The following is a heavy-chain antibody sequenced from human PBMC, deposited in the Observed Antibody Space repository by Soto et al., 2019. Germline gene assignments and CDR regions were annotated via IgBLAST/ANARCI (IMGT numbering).Heavy chain of an antibody. D-gene: IGHD3-10*01. J-gene: IGHJ3*02. CDR1: GYTFTSYD. Sequence: ASVKVSCKASGYTFTSYDINWVRQATGQGLEWMGWMNPNSGNTGYAQKFQGRVTMTRNTSISTAYMELSSLRSEDTAVYYCARRYDYGSGSRYHDAFDIWGQGTMVTVSS. CDR3: ARRYDYGSGSRYHDAFDI. CDR2: MNPNSGNT. V-gene: IGHV1-8*01.